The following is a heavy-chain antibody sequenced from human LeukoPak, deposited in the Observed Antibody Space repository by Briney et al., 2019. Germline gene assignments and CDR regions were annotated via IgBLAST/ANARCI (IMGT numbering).Heavy chain of an antibody. CDR2: IKSDGSST. V-gene: IGHV3-74*01. J-gene: IGHJ4*02. D-gene: IGHD3-9*01. Sequence: GGSLRLSCAASGFTFSSYWMHWVRQAPGKGLVWVSRIKSDGSSTSYADSVKGRFTISRDNAKNSLYLQMNSLRAEDTAVYYCARDFRAPLVLRYFDWLRGSFDYWGQGTLVTVSS. CDR1: GFTFSSYW. CDR3: ARDFRAPLVLRYFDWLRGSFDY.